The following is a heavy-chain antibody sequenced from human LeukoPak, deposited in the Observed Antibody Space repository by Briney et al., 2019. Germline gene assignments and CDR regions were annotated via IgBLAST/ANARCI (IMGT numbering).Heavy chain of an antibody. V-gene: IGHV3-23*01. D-gene: IGHD6-13*01. J-gene: IGHJ4*02. Sequence: GGALRLSCAAPGVTCSSYAMSWVRQAPGKGREWVSAISGDGGSTYYAVSVKGRFTISRDNSKNTLYLQMTGLRAEDTAVYYCTLGSLYSSSWYGDYWGQGTLVTVSS. CDR1: GVTCSSYA. CDR2: ISGDGGST. CDR3: TLGSLYSSSWYGDY.